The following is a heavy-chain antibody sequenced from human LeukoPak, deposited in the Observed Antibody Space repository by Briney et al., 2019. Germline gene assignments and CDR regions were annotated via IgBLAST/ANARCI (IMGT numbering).Heavy chain of an antibody. D-gene: IGHD3-22*01. V-gene: IGHV3-23*01. CDR3: AKAQTAPTMIVVVPPPDY. CDR1: GFTFSSYA. J-gene: IGHJ4*02. Sequence: PGGSLRLSCAASGFTFSSYAMSWVRQAPGKGLEWVSAISGSGGSTYYADSVKGRFTISRDNSKNTLYLQMNSLRAKDTAVYYCAKAQTAPTMIVVVPPPDYWGQGTLVTVSS. CDR2: ISGSGGST.